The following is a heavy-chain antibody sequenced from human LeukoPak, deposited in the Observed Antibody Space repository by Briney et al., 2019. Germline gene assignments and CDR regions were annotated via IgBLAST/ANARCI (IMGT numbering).Heavy chain of an antibody. J-gene: IGHJ5*02. V-gene: IGHV5-51*01. CDR1: GYSFTSYW. D-gene: IGHD2-2*01. Sequence: GESLKISCKGSGYSFTSYWIGWVRQMPGKGLEWMGIIYPGDSDTRYSPSFQGQVTISADKSISTAYLQWSSLKASDTAMYYCARHVGCSSTSCWFDPWGQGTLVTVSS. CDR3: ARHVGCSSTSCWFDP. CDR2: IYPGDSDT.